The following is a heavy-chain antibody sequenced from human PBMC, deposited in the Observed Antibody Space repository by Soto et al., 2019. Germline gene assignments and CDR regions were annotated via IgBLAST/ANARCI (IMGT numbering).Heavy chain of an antibody. V-gene: IGHV4-39*07. CDR3: AKARAQYYDFWSGYPVDY. CDR2: IYYSGST. D-gene: IGHD3-3*01. CDR1: GGSISSSSYY. J-gene: IGHJ4*02. Sequence: SETLSLTCTVSGGSISSSSYYWGWIRQPPGKGLEWIGSIYYSGSTYYNPSLKSRVTISVDTSKNQFSLKLSSVTAEDTAVYYCAKARAQYYDFWSGYPVDYWGQGTLVTVSS.